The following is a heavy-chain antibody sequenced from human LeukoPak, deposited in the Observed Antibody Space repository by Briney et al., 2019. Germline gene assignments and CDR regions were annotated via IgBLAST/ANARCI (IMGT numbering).Heavy chain of an antibody. CDR1: GYTFTGYY. D-gene: IGHD4-23*01. J-gene: IGHJ4*02. CDR3: ARAWLRYGGNSGGFDY. Sequence: ASVKVSCKASGYTFTGYYMHWVRQAPGQGLEWVGWINPNSGGTNYAQKLQGRVTMTRDTSISTAYMELSRLRSDDTAVYYCARAWLRYGGNSGGFDYWGQGTLVTVSS. V-gene: IGHV1-2*02. CDR2: INPNSGGT.